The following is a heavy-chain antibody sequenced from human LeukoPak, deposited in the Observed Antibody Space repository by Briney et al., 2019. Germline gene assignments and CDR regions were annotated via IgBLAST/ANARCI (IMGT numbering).Heavy chain of an antibody. CDR3: ARDSRSSWYRGYYYYNYMDV. D-gene: IGHD6-13*01. J-gene: IGHJ6*03. V-gene: IGHV1-69*05. CDR1: GGTFSSYA. CDR2: IIPIFGTA. Sequence: ASVKVSCKASGGTFSSYAISWVRQAPGQGLEWMGGIIPIFGTANYARKFQGRVTITTDESTSTAYMELSSLRSEDTAVYYCARDSRSSWYRGYYYYNYMDVWDKGTTVTVSS.